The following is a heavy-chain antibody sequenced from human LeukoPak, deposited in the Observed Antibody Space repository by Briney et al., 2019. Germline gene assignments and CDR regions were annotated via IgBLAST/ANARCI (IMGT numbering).Heavy chain of an antibody. J-gene: IGHJ6*03. CDR3: ARERPPRYDILTGYHYYYYMDV. V-gene: IGHV1-69*13. D-gene: IGHD3-9*01. Sequence: SVKVSCKASGGTFSSYAISWVRQAPGQGLEWMGGIIPIFGTANYAQKFQGRVTITADESTSTAYMELSSLRSEDTAVYYCARERPPRYDILTGYHYYYYMDVWGKGTTVTVSS. CDR2: IIPIFGTA. CDR1: GGTFSSYA.